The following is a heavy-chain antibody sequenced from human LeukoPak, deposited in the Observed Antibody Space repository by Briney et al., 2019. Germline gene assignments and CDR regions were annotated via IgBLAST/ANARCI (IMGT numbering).Heavy chain of an antibody. V-gene: IGHV4-34*01. CDR1: GGSFSGYY. CDR2: INHSGST. J-gene: IGHJ3*02. Sequence: ASETLSLTCAVYGGSFSGYYWSWIRQPPGKGLEWIGEINHSGSTNYNPSLKSRVTISVDTSKNQFSLKLSSVTAADTAVYYCARWSLLRILEWLALSACDIWGQGTMVTVSS. CDR3: ARWSLLRILEWLALSACDI. D-gene: IGHD3-3*01.